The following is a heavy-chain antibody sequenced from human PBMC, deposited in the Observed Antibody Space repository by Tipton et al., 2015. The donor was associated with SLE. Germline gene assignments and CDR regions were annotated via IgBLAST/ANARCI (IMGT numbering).Heavy chain of an antibody. CDR2: ISAYNGNT. D-gene: IGHD3-3*01. Sequence: QSGAEVKKPGASVEVSCKASGYTFTSYGISWVRQAPGQGLEWMGWISAYNGNTNYAQKLQGRVTTTTDTSTSTAYMELRSLRSDDTAVYYCARVYDFWSGSPGCMDVWGKGTTVTVSS. CDR1: GYTFTSYG. J-gene: IGHJ6*03. CDR3: ARVYDFWSGSPGCMDV. V-gene: IGHV1-18*01.